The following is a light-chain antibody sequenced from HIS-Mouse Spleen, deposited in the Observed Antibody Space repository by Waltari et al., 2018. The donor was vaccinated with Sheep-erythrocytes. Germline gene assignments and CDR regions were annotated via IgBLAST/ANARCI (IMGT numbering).Light chain of an antibody. CDR3: CSYAGSYNHV. Sequence: QSALTQPPSVAGSPGPSVTTSCTGTSSEVGGYNYVSWYQQHPGKAPKLMIYDVSKRPSGVPDRFSGSKSGDTASLTISGLQAEDEADYYCCSYAGSYNHVFATGTKVTVL. J-gene: IGLJ1*01. CDR2: DVS. CDR1: SSEVGGYNY. V-gene: IGLV2-11*01.